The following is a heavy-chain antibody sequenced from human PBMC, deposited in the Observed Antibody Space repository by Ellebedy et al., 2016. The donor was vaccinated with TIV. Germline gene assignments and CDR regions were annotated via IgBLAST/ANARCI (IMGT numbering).Heavy chain of an antibody. J-gene: IGHJ4*02. CDR1: GYILNSYY. Sequence: AASVKVSCKATGYILNSYYMHWVRQAPGQGLEWMGVMNPSGGTTLNPQKFQGRVKVTRDTSTSTIYIELSILTSDDTAVYYCARGRSVGSHPFDNWGQGTLVTVSS. V-gene: IGHV1-46*02. D-gene: IGHD1-26*01. CDR2: MNPSGGTT. CDR3: ARGRSVGSHPFDN.